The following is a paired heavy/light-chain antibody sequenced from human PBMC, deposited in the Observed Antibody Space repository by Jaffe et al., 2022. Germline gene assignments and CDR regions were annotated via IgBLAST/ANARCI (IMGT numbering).Heavy chain of an antibody. J-gene: IGHJ5*02. CDR1: GLTFSNYE. V-gene: IGHV3-48*03. CDR2: ISSSGSTI. CDR3: ANWRGGDDRGS. Sequence: EVLLVESGGGLVQPGGSLRLSCAASGLTFSNYEMNWVRQAPGMGLEWVSYISSSGSTIKYADSVKGRFTISRDNAKSSLYLQMNSLTAEDTAIYYCANWRGGDDRGSWGQGTLVTVSS. D-gene: IGHD5-12*01.
Light chain of an antibody. Sequence: DIQMTQSPSSLSASVGDRVTITCRASQGISNYLAWFQQKPGKAPKSLIYGASILQSGVPSRFSGSGSGTDFTLTISSLQPEDFATYYCQQYSSYPLTFGGGTKVEIK. CDR2: GAS. J-gene: IGKJ4*01. CDR3: QQYSSYPLT. V-gene: IGKV1-16*01. CDR1: QGISNY.